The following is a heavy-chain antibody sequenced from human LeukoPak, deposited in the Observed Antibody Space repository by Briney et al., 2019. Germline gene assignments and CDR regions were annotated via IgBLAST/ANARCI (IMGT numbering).Heavy chain of an antibody. V-gene: IGHV4-61*02. D-gene: IGHD5-18*01. CDR2: IYTSGST. Sequence: PSETLSLTCTVSGGSISSSSYYWSWIRQPAGKGLEWIGRIYTSGSTNYNPSLKSRVTISVDTSKKQFSLKLRTATAADTAVYYCARIEAVTRGYNHAYYFDYWGQGTLVTVSS. CDR3: ARIEAVTRGYNHAYYFDY. CDR1: GGSISSSSYY. J-gene: IGHJ4*02.